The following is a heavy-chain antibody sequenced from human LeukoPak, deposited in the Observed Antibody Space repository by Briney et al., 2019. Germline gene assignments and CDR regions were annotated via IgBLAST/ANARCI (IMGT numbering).Heavy chain of an antibody. Sequence: GGSLRLSCAASGFTSSRYWMTWVRQTPRKGLEWVANIKPDGSEKYYLDSVRGRFTISRDNAKNSLHLQMNSLRAEDTAVYYCARGSPSDDFWSGRDPTNWFDPWGQGTLVTVSS. J-gene: IGHJ5*02. CDR3: ARGSPSDDFWSGRDPTNWFDP. CDR2: IKPDGSEK. V-gene: IGHV3-7*01. CDR1: GFTSSRYW. D-gene: IGHD3-3*01.